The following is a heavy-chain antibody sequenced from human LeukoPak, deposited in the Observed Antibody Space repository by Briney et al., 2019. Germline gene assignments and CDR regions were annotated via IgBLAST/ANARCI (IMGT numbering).Heavy chain of an antibody. D-gene: IGHD2-15*01. V-gene: IGHV3-48*01. CDR1: XFTFSSYS. Sequence: XXSLRLSCAAXXFTFSSYSMNWVRQAPGKGLEWVSYISSSSSTIYYADSVKGRFTISRDNAKNSLYLQMNSLRAEDTAVYYCARALYCSGGSCYFSDYWGQGTLVTVSS. J-gene: IGHJ4*02. CDR3: ARALYCSGGSCYFSDY. CDR2: ISSSSSTI.